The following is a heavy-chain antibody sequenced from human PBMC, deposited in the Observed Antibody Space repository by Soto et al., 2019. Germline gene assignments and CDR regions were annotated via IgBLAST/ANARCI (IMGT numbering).Heavy chain of an antibody. CDR1: GFTFDDYA. D-gene: IGHD6-19*01. CDR3: AKDKASGWNYHYGMDV. CDR2: ISWNSGSI. J-gene: IGHJ6*02. Sequence: TGGSLRLSCAASGFTFDDYAMHWVRQAPGKGLEWVSGISWNSGSIGYADSVKGRFTISRDNAKNSLYLQMNSLRAEDTALYYCAKDKASGWNYHYGMDVWGQGTTVTVSS. V-gene: IGHV3-9*01.